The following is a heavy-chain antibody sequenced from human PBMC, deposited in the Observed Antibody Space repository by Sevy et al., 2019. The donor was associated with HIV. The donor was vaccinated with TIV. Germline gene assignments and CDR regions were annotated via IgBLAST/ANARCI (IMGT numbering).Heavy chain of an antibody. CDR1: GFTFSSYD. CDR3: TRNGGAFDNGFDP. Sequence: GGSLRLSCTASGFTFSSYDMNWVRQAPGKGLEWVSKICSSGSSIYYADSVKGRFTISRDKAKNSLNLQMNSLRAEDTAVYYCTRNGGAFDNGFDPWGQGTLVTVSS. V-gene: IGHV3-48*03. D-gene: IGHD2-8*01. J-gene: IGHJ5*02. CDR2: ICSSGSSI.